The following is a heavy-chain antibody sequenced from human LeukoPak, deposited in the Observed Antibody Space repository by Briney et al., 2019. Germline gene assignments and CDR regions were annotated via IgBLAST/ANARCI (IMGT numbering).Heavy chain of an antibody. CDR1: GFTFSSYA. Sequence: GGSLRLSCAASGFTFSSYAMSWVRQAPGKGLEWVANIKPDGSEKFYVDSVKGRFTISRDNARNSLYLQMNSLRAEDMAVYYCARGGSTSSWFWNDWGQGTLVTVSS. D-gene: IGHD6-13*01. J-gene: IGHJ4*02. V-gene: IGHV3-7*01. CDR2: IKPDGSEK. CDR3: ARGGSTSSWFWND.